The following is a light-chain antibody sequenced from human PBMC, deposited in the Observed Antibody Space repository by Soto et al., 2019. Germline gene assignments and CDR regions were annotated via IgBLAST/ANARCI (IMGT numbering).Light chain of an antibody. J-gene: IGLJ2*01. CDR3: SPSTVSTVV. CDR1: SRDVGGYNY. CDR2: EVS. V-gene: IGLV2-8*01. Sequence: QSALTQPPSASGSPGQSVAISCTGTSRDVGGYNYVSWYQQHPGRAPKLLIFEVSKRPSGVPDRFSGSKSGNTASLTVSALKAEDEAEYYCSPSTVSTVVFGGGPRSPS.